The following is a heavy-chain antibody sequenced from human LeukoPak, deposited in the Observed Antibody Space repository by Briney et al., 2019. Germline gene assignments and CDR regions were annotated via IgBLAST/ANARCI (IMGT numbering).Heavy chain of an antibody. CDR2: IIPIFGTA. D-gene: IGHD5-18*01. CDR1: GGTFSSYA. J-gene: IGHJ4*02. V-gene: IGHV1-69*13. CDR3: ARSWDTAMVSYFDY. Sequence: LVKVSCKASGGTFSSYAISWVRQAPGQGLEWMGGIIPIFGTANYAQKFQGRVTITADESTSTAYMELSSLRSEDTAVYYCARSWDTAMVSYFDYWGQGTLVTVSS.